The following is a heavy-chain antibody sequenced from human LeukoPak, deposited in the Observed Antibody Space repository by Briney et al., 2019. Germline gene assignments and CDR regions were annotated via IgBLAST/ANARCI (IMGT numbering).Heavy chain of an antibody. Sequence: GGSLRLSCAASGFTFSSYAMSWVRQAPGKGLEWVSAISGSGGSTYYADSVKGRFTIPRDNAKNSLYLQMNSLRVEDTAVYYCARGGAARPDFWGQGTLVTVSS. CDR1: GFTFSSYA. V-gene: IGHV3-23*01. CDR2: ISGSGGST. D-gene: IGHD6-6*01. CDR3: ARGGAARPDF. J-gene: IGHJ4*02.